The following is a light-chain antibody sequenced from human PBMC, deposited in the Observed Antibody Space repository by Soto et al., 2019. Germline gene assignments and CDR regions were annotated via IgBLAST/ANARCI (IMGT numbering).Light chain of an antibody. CDR1: QSVSSNY. V-gene: IGKV3-20*01. CDR3: QQYGSSPRT. CDR2: GAS. Sequence: IVLTQSPGTLSLSPGESSPLSCRASQSVSSNYLAWYQQKPGQAPRLLIYGASSRATGIPDRFSGSGSGTDFTLTISRLEPEDFAVYYCQQYGSSPRTFGQGTKVDIK. J-gene: IGKJ1*01.